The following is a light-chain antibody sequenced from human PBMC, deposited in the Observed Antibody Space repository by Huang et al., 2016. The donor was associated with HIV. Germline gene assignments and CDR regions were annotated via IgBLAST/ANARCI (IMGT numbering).Light chain of an antibody. CDR2: AAS. CDR1: QGISSY. Sequence: IQLTQSPSSLSASVGDRVTITCRASQGISSYLAWYQQKPGKVPKLLIHAASTLQSEVPSRFRGSGSGTDFTLTISNLQPEDFATYYCQQLNSYPLTFGGGTKVEIK. V-gene: IGKV1-9*01. J-gene: IGKJ4*01. CDR3: QQLNSYPLT.